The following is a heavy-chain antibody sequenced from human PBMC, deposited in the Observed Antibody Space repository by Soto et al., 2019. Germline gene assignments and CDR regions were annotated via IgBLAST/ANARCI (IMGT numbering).Heavy chain of an antibody. Sequence: PGGSLRLSCAASGFTFSSYAMSWVRQAPGKGLEWVSGISGSGGSTYYADSVKGRFTISRDNSKNTLYLQMNSLRAEDTAVYYCAKDRDICSSSSCYGGYFDDWGQGTLVTVAS. CDR2: ISGSGGST. V-gene: IGHV3-23*01. J-gene: IGHJ4*02. D-gene: IGHD2-2*01. CDR1: GFTFSSYA. CDR3: AKDRDICSSSSCYGGYFDD.